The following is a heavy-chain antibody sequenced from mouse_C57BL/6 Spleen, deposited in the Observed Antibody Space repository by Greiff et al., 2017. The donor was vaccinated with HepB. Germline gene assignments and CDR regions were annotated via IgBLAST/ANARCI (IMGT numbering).Heavy chain of an antibody. V-gene: IGHV3-6*01. J-gene: IGHJ1*03. CDR1: GYSITSGYY. D-gene: IGHD2-4*01. Sequence: ESGPGLVKPSQSLSLTCSVTGYSITSGYYWNWIRQFPGNKLEWMGYISYDGSNNYNPSLKNRISITRDTSKNQFFLKLNSVTTEDTATYYCANYDGPFDVWGTGTTVTVSS. CDR2: ISYDGSN. CDR3: ANYDGPFDV.